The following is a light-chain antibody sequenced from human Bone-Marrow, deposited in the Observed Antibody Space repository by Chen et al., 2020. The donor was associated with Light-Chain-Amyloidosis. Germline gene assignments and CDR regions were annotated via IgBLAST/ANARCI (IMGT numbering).Light chain of an antibody. CDR3: CSYAGSSTPNWV. CDR1: SSDVGSYNL. J-gene: IGLJ3*02. CDR2: EVS. V-gene: IGLV2-23*02. Sequence: QSALTQPASVSGSPGQSITISCTVTSSDVGSYNLVSWYQQHPGKAPKLMIYEVSKRPSGVSNRFSGSKSGNTASLTISGLQAEDEADYYCCSYAGSSTPNWVFGGGTKLTVL.